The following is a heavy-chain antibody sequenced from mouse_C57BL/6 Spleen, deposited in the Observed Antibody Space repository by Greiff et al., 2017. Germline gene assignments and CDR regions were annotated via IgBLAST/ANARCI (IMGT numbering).Heavy chain of an antibody. CDR2: VYPGSGSI. D-gene: IGHD3-2*02. CDR1: GYTFTEYT. CDR3: ARHAIDSSGLAY. Sequence: LQESGAELVKPGASVKLSCKASGYTFTEYTIHWVKQRAGQGLEWIGWVYPGSGSIKYNEKFKDKATLTADKSSSTVYMELSRLTSEDSAVYFCARHAIDSSGLAYWGQGTLVTVSA. V-gene: IGHV1-62-2*01. J-gene: IGHJ3*01.